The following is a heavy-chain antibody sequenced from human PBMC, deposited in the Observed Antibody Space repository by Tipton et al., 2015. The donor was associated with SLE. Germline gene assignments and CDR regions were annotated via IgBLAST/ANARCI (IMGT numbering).Heavy chain of an antibody. CDR2: IYYSGST. CDR1: GGSISSSSYY. V-gene: IGHV4-39*07. J-gene: IGHJ3*02. CDR3: ARDRLGLDAFDI. D-gene: IGHD2-2*03. Sequence: TLSLTCTVSGGSISSSSYYWGWIRQPPGKGLEWIGSIYYSGSTYYNPSLKSRVTISVDTSKNQFSLKLSSVTAADTAVYYCARDRLGLDAFDIWGQGTMVTVSS.